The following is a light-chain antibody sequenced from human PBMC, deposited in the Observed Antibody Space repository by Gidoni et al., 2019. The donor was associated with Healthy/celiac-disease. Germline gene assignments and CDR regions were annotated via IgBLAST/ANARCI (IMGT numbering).Light chain of an antibody. V-gene: IGLV2-14*03. CDR1: SRDVGGYNY. CDR3: SSYTSSSTPYV. Sequence: QSALTQPASVSGSPGQSITISCTGTSRDVGGYNYVSWYQQHPGKAPKLMIYDVSNRPSGGSNRFSGSKSGNTASLTISGLQAEDEADYYCSSYTSSSTPYVFGTGTKVTVL. J-gene: IGLJ1*01. CDR2: DVS.